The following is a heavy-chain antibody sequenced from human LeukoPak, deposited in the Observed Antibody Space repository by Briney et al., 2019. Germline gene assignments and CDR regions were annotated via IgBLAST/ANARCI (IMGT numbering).Heavy chain of an antibody. CDR2: ISAYNGNT. J-gene: IGHJ4*02. CDR1: GYTFTSYG. CDR3: ARSEVEYSSSTLVDY. D-gene: IGHD6-6*01. V-gene: IGHV1-18*01. Sequence: ASVKVSCKASGYTFTSYGISWVRQAPGQGLEWMGWISAYNGNTNYAQKLQGRVTMTTDTSTSTAYMELSRLRSDDTAVYYCARSEVEYSSSTLVDYWGQGTQVTVSS.